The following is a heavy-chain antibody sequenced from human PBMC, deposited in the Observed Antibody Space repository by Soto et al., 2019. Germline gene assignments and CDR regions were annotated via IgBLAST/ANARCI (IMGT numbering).Heavy chain of an antibody. Sequence: QLQLQESGPGLVKPSETLSLSCTVSGGSISSKSFYWGWIRQPPGKGLEWIGSIDYSGNTYYNASLKSRVTISGDTSKNQLSLRLTSVTAADTGVYYCARRNRMAPAGKFSYYGMDVWGQGTTVIVSS. V-gene: IGHV4-39*01. CDR3: ARRNRMAPAGKFSYYGMDV. CDR1: GGSISSKSFY. CDR2: IDYSGNT. J-gene: IGHJ6*02. D-gene: IGHD6-13*01.